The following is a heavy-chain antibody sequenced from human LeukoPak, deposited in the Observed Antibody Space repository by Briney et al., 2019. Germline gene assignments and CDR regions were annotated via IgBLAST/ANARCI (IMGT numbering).Heavy chain of an antibody. CDR1: GFTFSSYW. D-gene: IGHD2-15*01. J-gene: IGHJ4*02. V-gene: IGHV3-7*01. CDR2: MEPAGSAT. CDR3: GRFGYVAAVDS. Sequence: PGGSLRLSCTASGFTFSSYWMTWVRQAPGKGLEWVANMEPAGSATYYVDSVKGRFTISRDNAKNLLYLQMNSLRAEDSAVYHCGRFGYVAAVDSWGQGALVTLSS.